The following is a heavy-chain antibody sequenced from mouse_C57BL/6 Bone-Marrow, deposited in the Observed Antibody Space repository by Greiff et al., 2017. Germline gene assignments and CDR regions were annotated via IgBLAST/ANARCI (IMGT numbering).Heavy chain of an antibody. V-gene: IGHV14-4*01. CDR2: IDPENGDP. J-gene: IGHJ2*01. CDR3: TPITTVVATDY. CDR1: GFNIKDDY. D-gene: IGHD1-1*01. Sequence: VQLQQSGAELVRPGASVTLSCTASGFNIKDDYMHWVKQRPEQGLEWIGWIDPENGDPEYASKFQGKATITADTSSNTAYLQLSSLTSEDTAVYYCTPITTVVATDYWGQGTTLTVSS.